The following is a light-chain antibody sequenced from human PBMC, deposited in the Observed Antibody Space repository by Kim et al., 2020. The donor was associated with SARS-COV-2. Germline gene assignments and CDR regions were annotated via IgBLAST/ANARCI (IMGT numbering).Light chain of an antibody. J-gene: IGLJ2*01. CDR2: QDS. V-gene: IGLV3-1*01. Sequence: VSPGQTVSITCSGDKLGDKYACWYQQKPGQSPVLVIYQDSKRPSGIPERLSGSNSGNTATLTISGTQAMDEADYYCQAWDSSTVVFGGGTQLTVL. CDR3: QAWDSSTVV. CDR1: KLGDKY.